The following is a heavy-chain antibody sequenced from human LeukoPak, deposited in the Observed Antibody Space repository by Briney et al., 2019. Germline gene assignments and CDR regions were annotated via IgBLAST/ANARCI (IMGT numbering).Heavy chain of an antibody. CDR1: GGSISSYY. J-gene: IGHJ5*02. CDR2: IYYSGST. V-gene: IGHV4-59*08. Sequence: PSETLSLTCTVSGGSISSYYWSWIRQPPGKGLGWIGYIYYSGSTNYNPSLKSRVTISVDTSKNQFSLKLSSVTAADTAVYYCARHSITMVRGVISDWFDPWGQGTLVTVSS. D-gene: IGHD3-10*01. CDR3: ARHSITMVRGVISDWFDP.